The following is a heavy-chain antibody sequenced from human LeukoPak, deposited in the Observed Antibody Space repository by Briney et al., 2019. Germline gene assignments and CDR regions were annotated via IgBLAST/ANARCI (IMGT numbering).Heavy chain of an antibody. Sequence: SETLSLTCTVSGYSISSGYYWGWIRQPPGKGLEWIGSIYHSGSTYYNPSLKNRVTISVDTSKNQFSLKLSSVTAADTAVYYCARINSSWYYFDYWGQGTLVTVSS. V-gene: IGHV4-38-2*02. J-gene: IGHJ4*02. CDR2: IYHSGST. D-gene: IGHD6-13*01. CDR1: GYSISSGYY. CDR3: ARINSSWYYFDY.